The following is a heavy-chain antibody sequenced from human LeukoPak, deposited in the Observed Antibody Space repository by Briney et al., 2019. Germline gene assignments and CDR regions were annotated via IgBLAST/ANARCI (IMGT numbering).Heavy chain of an antibody. CDR2: VNRDGSET. V-gene: IGHV3-7*03. Sequence: GGSLRLSCAASGFALSSHWMTWVRQVPGRGPEWVANVNRDGSETYYLDSVKGRFTISKDNAKNSLYLQMNSLRAEDTALYHCARNNGMDVWGQGATVTVSS. CDR1: GFALSSHW. J-gene: IGHJ6*02. CDR3: ARNNGMDV.